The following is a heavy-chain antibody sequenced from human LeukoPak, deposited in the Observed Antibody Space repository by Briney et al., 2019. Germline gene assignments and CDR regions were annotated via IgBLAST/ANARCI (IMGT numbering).Heavy chain of an antibody. CDR3: ARGVYYDSSGYYYGLWDDGMDI. CDR1: GFTFSSYV. CDR2: ISNDGSNE. D-gene: IGHD3-22*01. V-gene: IGHV3-30-3*01. J-gene: IGHJ6*02. Sequence: PGRSLRLSCAASGFTFSSYVMHWVRQAPGKGLECVAVISNDGSNEYYADSVKGRFTISRDNAKNTLYLQMNSLRAEDTAVYYCARGVYYDSSGYYYGLWDDGMDIWGQGTTVTVSS.